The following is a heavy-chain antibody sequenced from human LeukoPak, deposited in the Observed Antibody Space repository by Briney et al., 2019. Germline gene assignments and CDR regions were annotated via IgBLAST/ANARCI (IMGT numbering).Heavy chain of an antibody. Sequence: GESLRLSCAASGFSFSSYAMSWVRQAPGKGLEWVSVIGGGPGNTYYTDSVKGRFTISRDNSKNTLYLHLNSLRAEDTAVYYCARDVVAAPGTWDYWGQGTLVTVSS. CDR1: GFSFSSYA. CDR3: ARDVVAAPGTWDY. J-gene: IGHJ4*02. CDR2: IGGGPGNT. V-gene: IGHV3-23*01. D-gene: IGHD6-13*01.